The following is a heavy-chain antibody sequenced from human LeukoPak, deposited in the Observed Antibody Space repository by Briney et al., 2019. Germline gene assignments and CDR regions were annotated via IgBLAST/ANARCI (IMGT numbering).Heavy chain of an antibody. Sequence: EASVKVSCKASGYTFTSYGISWVRQAPGQGLEWMGWISAYNGNTNYAQKLQGRVTMTTDTSTSTAYMELRSLRSDDTAVYYCARDWSEVLRFLEWLPPGYWGQGTLVTVSS. V-gene: IGHV1-18*01. D-gene: IGHD3-3*01. CDR1: GYTFTSYG. CDR2: ISAYNGNT. CDR3: ARDWSEVLRFLEWLPPGY. J-gene: IGHJ4*02.